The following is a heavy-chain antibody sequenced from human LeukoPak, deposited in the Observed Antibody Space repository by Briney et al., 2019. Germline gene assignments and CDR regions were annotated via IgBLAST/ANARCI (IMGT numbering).Heavy chain of an antibody. V-gene: IGHV3-74*01. CDR2: INGDGTST. Sequence: GGPLRLSCTASGFTFSSYWMHWLRQAPGKGLLWVSRINGDGTSTNYADSVKGRFTISRDNAKITVYLQMNSLRVEDTAVYYCARGGGSSGWYGVDYWGQGTLVTVSS. CDR1: GFTFSSYW. D-gene: IGHD6-19*01. J-gene: IGHJ4*02. CDR3: ARGGGSSGWYGVDY.